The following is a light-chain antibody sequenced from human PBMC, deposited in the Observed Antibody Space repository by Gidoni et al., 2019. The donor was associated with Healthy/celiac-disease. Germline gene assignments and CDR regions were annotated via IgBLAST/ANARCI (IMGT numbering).Light chain of an antibody. J-gene: IGKJ2*01. CDR2: AAS. Sequence: DIQLTQSPSFLSASVGDRVTIPCRASQGISSYLAWYQQKPGKAPKLLIYAASTLQSGVPSRFSGSGSGTEFTLTISSLQPEDFATYYCQQLNSYPRGYTFGQGTKLEIK. CDR3: QQLNSYPRGYT. V-gene: IGKV1-9*01. CDR1: QGISSY.